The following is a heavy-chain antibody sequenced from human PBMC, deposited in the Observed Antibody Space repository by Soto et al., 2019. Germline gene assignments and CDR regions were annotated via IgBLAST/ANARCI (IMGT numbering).Heavy chain of an antibody. V-gene: IGHV4-31*03. CDR2: IYYSGNT. J-gene: IGHJ6*02. CDR1: GGSIRSGGYY. D-gene: IGHD5-18*01. Sequence: SETLSLTCTVSGGSIRSGGYYWSWVRQNPRRGLEWIGNIYYSGNTYYNPSLKSRLTISVDTSKNQFSLNLSSVTAADTVVYYCARDRLMDTAGTARHYFGLDVWGQGTKVTVS. CDR3: ARDRLMDTAGTARHYFGLDV.